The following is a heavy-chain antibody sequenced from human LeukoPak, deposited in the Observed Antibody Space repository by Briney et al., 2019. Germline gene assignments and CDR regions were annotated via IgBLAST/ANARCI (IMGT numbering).Heavy chain of an antibody. V-gene: IGHV4-39*07. CDR2: IYYSGST. D-gene: IGHD1-26*01. CDR3: ARYSASLPNWFDP. J-gene: IGHJ5*02. CDR1: GGSISSSSYY. Sequence: PSETLSLTCTVSGGSISSSSYYWGWIRQPPGKGLEWIGSIYYSGSTYYNPSLKSRVTISVDTSKNQFSLKLSSVTAADTAVYYCARYSASLPNWFDPWGQGTLVTVSS.